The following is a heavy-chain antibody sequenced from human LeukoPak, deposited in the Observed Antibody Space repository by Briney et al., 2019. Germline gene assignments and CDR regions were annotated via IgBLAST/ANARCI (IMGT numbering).Heavy chain of an antibody. D-gene: IGHD3-9*01. Sequence: PGGSLRLSCAASGFTFSSYTMSWVRQAPGKGLEWVSAISGSGGSTYYADSVKGRFTISRDNSKNTLYLQMNSLRAEGTAVYYCAKAQTPYDILTGFDYWGQGTLVTVSS. CDR3: AKAQTPYDILTGFDY. CDR2: ISGSGGST. J-gene: IGHJ4*02. V-gene: IGHV3-23*01. CDR1: GFTFSSYT.